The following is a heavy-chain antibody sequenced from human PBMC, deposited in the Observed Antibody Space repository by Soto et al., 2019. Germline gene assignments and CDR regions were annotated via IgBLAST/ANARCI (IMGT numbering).Heavy chain of an antibody. Sequence: GRSLRLSCAASGFTFSSYDMPWVRQATGKGLEWVSAIGTAGDTYYPGSVQGRFTISRENAKNSLYLKMNSLRAGEKAVYYCARDRGYSITEGGGMDVWGQGTTVTVSS. V-gene: IGHV3-13*01. CDR1: GFTFSSYD. D-gene: IGHD3-3*01. CDR3: ARDRGYSITEGGGMDV. CDR2: IGTAGDT. J-gene: IGHJ6*02.